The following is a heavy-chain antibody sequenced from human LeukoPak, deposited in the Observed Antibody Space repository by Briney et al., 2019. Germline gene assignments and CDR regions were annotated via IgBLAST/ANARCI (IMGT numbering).Heavy chain of an antibody. CDR1: GFTFGDYA. CDR2: IRSKAYGGTT. D-gene: IGHD3-10*01. V-gene: IGHV3-49*03. J-gene: IGHJ4*02. CDR3: TRDRGLLWFGELVD. Sequence: GGSLRLSCTASGFTFGDYAMSWFRQAPGKGLEWVGFIRSKAYGGTTEYAASVKGRFTISRDDSKSIAYLQMNSLKTEDTAVYYCTRDRGLLWFGELVDWGQGTLVTVSS.